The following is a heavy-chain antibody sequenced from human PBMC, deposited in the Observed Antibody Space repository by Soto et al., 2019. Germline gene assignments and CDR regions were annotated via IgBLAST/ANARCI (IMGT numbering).Heavy chain of an antibody. Sequence: QVQLVESGGGVVQPGRSLRLSCAASGFTFSSYGMHWVRQAPGKGLEWVAVISYDGSNKHYADSVKGRFTISRDNSKNTLYLQMNSLRAEDTAVYYCAKDLSFEWFGAVYYYGMDVWGQGTTVTVSS. CDR3: AKDLSFEWFGAVYYYGMDV. CDR1: GFTFSSYG. V-gene: IGHV3-30*18. J-gene: IGHJ6*02. CDR2: ISYDGSNK. D-gene: IGHD3-10*01.